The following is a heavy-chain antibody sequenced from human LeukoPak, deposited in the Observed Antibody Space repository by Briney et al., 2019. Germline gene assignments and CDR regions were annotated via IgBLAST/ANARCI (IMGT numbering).Heavy chain of an antibody. CDR3: AKADGGKGRSIQLDY. CDR1: GFTFSSYA. CDR2: ISGSGGST. V-gene: IGHV3-23*01. D-gene: IGHD4-23*01. J-gene: IGHJ4*02. Sequence: GGSLRLSCAASGFTFSSYAMSWVRQAPGKGLEWVSAISGSGGSTYYADSVKGRFTISRDNSKNTLYLQMNSLRAEDTAVYYCAKADGGKGRSIQLDYWAREPWSPSPQ.